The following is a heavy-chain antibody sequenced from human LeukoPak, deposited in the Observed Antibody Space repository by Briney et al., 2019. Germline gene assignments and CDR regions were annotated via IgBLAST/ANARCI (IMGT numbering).Heavy chain of an antibody. CDR3: ARSRCSSTSCFYDY. D-gene: IGHD2-2*01. CDR1: GFTFSSYW. V-gene: IGHV3-7*01. Sequence: GGSLRLSCAASGFTFSSYWMSWVRQAPGKGLEWVANIKQDGSEKYYVDSVKGRFTISRDNAKNSLYVQMNSLRVEDTAVYYCARSRCSSTSCFYDYWGQGTLVTVSS. J-gene: IGHJ4*02. CDR2: IKQDGSEK.